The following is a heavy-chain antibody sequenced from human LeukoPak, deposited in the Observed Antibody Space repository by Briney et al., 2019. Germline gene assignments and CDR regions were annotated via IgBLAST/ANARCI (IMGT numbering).Heavy chain of an antibody. D-gene: IGHD5-18*01. CDR3: ARYTAMGTLRGWVFDY. CDR2: INHSGST. CDR1: GGSFSGYY. J-gene: IGHJ4*02. V-gene: IGHV4-34*01. Sequence: SETLSLTCAVYGGSFSGYYWSWIRQPPGKGLEWIGEINHSGSTNYNPSLKSRVTISVDTSKNQFSLKLSSVTAADTAVYYCARYTAMGTLRGWVFDYWGQGTLVTVSS.